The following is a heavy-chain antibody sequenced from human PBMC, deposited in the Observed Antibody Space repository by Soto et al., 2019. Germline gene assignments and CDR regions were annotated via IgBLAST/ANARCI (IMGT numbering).Heavy chain of an antibody. J-gene: IGHJ6*03. CDR1: GGSFSGYY. CDR2: INHSGST. CDR3: AREELVRGVIIEGYYYMDV. Sequence: SETLSLTCAVYGGSFSGYYWSWIRQPPGKGLEWIGEINHSGSTNYNPSLKSRDTISEDTSKNQISMKLRSVTAADTAVYYCAREELVRGVIIEGYYYMDVWGKGTTVTVSS. D-gene: IGHD3-10*01. V-gene: IGHV4-34*01.